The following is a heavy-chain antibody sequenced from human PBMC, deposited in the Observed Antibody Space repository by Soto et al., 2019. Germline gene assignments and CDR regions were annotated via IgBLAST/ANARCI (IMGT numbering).Heavy chain of an antibody. CDR2: INPSGGST. D-gene: IGHD3-3*01. V-gene: IGHV1-46*01. CDR3: ARDGTLNEYDFWRPGTPRDGLCDS. Sequence: GAGVKVSCKASGYTFTSYYMHWVRQAPGQGLEWMGIINPSGGSTSYAQKFQGRVTMTRDPSPSTAYMELSSLRSEDTAVYYCARDGTLNEYDFWRPGTPRDGLCDSWGQGTRVPVPQ. J-gene: IGHJ5*01. CDR1: GYTFTSYY.